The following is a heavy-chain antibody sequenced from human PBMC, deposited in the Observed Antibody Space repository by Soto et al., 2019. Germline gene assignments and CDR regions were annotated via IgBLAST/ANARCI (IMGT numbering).Heavy chain of an antibody. CDR1: GFTFSSYG. Sequence: QVQLVESGGGVVQPGRSLRLSCAASGFTFSSYGMHWVRQAPGKGLEWVAVIWYDGSNKYYADSVKCRFTSSRDNSKNRLYLQMNSRRAEDTAVYYCARSDYSNYVLYYYYGMDVWGQGTTVTVSS. CDR3: ARSDYSNYVLYYYYGMDV. J-gene: IGHJ6*02. CDR2: IWYDGSNK. D-gene: IGHD4-4*01. V-gene: IGHV3-33*01.